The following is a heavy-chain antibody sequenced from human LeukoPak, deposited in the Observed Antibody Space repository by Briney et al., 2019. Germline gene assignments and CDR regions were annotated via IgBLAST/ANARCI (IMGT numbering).Heavy chain of an antibody. CDR3: VKNYQDMRTVRGTFDN. V-gene: IGHV3-21*04. CDR2: ISSSSSYI. CDR1: GFTFSSYS. J-gene: IGHJ3*02. Sequence: GGSLRLSCAASGFTFSSYSMNWVRQAPGKGLEWVSSISSSSSYIYYADSVKGRFTISRDNSKNTLYLQMNSLRAEDTALYYCVKNYQDMRTVRGTFDNWGQGTMVTVSS. D-gene: IGHD4-17*01.